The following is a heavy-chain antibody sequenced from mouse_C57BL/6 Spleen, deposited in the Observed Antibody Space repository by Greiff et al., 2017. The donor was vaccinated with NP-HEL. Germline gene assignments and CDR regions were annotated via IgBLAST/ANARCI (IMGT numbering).Heavy chain of an antibody. Sequence: QVQLKQPGAELVKPGASVKLSCKASGYTFTSYWMQWVKQRPGPGLEWIGEIDPSDSYTNYNQKFKGKATLTVDTSSSTAYMQLSSLTSEDSAVYYCARNGYLPFDDWGQGTTLTVSS. D-gene: IGHD2-3*01. J-gene: IGHJ2*01. CDR2: IDPSDSYT. V-gene: IGHV1-50*01. CDR3: ARNGYLPFDD. CDR1: GYTFTSYW.